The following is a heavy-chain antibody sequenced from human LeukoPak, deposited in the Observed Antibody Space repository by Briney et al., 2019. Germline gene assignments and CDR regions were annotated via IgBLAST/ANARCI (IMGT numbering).Heavy chain of an antibody. D-gene: IGHD2-2*01. CDR1: GFTFSGYA. CDR2: IYSGGST. V-gene: IGHV3-66*02. CDR3: ARDHRYCSSTSCYVYFDY. Sequence: GGSLRLSCAASGFTFSGYAMSWVRQAPGKGLEWVSVIYSGGSTYYADSVKGRFTISRDNSENTLYLQMNSLRAEDTAVYYCARDHRYCSSTSCYVYFDYWGQGTLVTVSS. J-gene: IGHJ4*02.